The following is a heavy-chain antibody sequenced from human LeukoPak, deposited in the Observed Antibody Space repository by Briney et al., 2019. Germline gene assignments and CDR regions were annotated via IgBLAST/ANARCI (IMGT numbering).Heavy chain of an antibody. CDR3: ASGAYSSGSIDY. D-gene: IGHD6-19*01. CDR2: ISSSGSTI. V-gene: IGHV3-11*01. CDR1: GFTFSDYY. J-gene: IGHJ4*02. Sequence: GSLRLSCAASGFTFSDYYTSWIRQAPGKGLEWVSYISSSGSTIYYADSVKGRFTISRDNAKNSLYLQMNSLRAEDTAVYYCASGAYSSGSIDYWGQGTLVTVSS.